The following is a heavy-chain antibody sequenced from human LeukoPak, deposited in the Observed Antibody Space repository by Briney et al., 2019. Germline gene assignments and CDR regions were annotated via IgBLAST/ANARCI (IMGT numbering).Heavy chain of an antibody. CDR2: ISSSSSYI. D-gene: IGHD5-18*01. Sequence: GGSLRLSCAASGFTFSSYSMNWVRQAPGKGLEWVSSISSSSSYIYYADSVKGRFTISRDNAKNSLYLQMNSLRAEDTAVYYCASPRGYSYGPLGYWGQGTLVTVSS. J-gene: IGHJ4*02. CDR1: GFTFSSYS. CDR3: ASPRGYSYGPLGY. V-gene: IGHV3-21*01.